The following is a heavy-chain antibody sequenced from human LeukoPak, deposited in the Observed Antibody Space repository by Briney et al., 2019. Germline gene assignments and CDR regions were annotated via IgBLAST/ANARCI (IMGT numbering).Heavy chain of an antibody. J-gene: IGHJ4*02. CDR1: GFTFSSYW. Sequence: PGGSLRLSCAASGFTFSSYWMQWVRQAPGKGLVWVSRISNDGSSTGYADSVKGRFTISRDNAKNTLYLQMNSLRAEDTAVYCCARHLTYGGWNSWGQGTLVTVSA. D-gene: IGHD4-23*01. CDR3: ARHLTYGGWNS. CDR2: ISNDGSST. V-gene: IGHV3-74*01.